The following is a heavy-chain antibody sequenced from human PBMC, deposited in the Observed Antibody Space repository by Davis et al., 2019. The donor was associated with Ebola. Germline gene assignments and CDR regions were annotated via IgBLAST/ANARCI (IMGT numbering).Heavy chain of an antibody. D-gene: IGHD1-14*01. CDR1: AGTFSSYA. V-gene: IGHV1-69*13. J-gene: IGHJ4*02. Sequence: SVQVSCKASAGTFSSYAISWVRQAPGQGLEWMGGIIPIFGTANYAQKFQGRVTITADESTSTAYMELSSLRSEDTAVYYCASNRMGVNTPFDYWGQGTLVTVSS. CDR2: IIPIFGTA. CDR3: ASNRMGVNTPFDY.